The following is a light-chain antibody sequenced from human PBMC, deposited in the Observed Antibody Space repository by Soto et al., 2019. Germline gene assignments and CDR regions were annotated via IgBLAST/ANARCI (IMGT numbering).Light chain of an antibody. J-gene: IGLJ1*01. CDR3: SSYTSSSTV. Sequence: SALTQPASVYGSPGQPITISCTGTSSDVGGYNYVSWYQQHPGKAPKLMIYDVSNRPSGVSNRFSGSKSGNTASLTISGLQAEDEADYYCSSYTSSSTVFGTWTKVTVL. CDR1: SSDVGGYNY. CDR2: DVS. V-gene: IGLV2-14*01.